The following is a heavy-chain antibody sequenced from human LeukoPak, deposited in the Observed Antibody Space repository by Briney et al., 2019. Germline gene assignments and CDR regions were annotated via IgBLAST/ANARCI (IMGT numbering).Heavy chain of an antibody. CDR1: GYTFTSYD. D-gene: IGHD3-10*01. CDR2: MNPNSGNT. J-gene: IGHJ5*02. CDR3: ARGSLLLWFGESTNWFDP. V-gene: IGHV1-8*01. Sequence: ASVKVSCKASGYTFTSYDINWVRQATGQGLEWMGWMNPNSGNTGYAQKFQGRVTMTRDTSISTAYMELSRLRSDDTAVYYCARGSLLLWFGESTNWFDPWGQGTLVTVSS.